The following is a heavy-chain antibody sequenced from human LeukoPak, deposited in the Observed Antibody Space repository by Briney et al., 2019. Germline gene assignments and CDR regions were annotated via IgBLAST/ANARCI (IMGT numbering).Heavy chain of an antibody. CDR1: GFTFSSYS. J-gene: IGHJ4*02. CDR3: ASDQRYAFDY. V-gene: IGHV3-48*02. Sequence: GGSLRLSCAASGFTFSSYSMNWVRQAPGKGLEWVSNIRTSAEGANYAYYADSVKGRVTISRDDAKNTLYLHMNSLRDDDTAVYYCASDQRYAFDYWGQGILVTVSS. CDR2: IRTSAEGANYA. D-gene: IGHD3-9*01.